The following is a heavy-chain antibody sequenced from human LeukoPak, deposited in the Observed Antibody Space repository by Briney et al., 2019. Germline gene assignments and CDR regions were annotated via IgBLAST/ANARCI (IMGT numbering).Heavy chain of an antibody. J-gene: IGHJ5*02. CDR1: GFTFSNAW. D-gene: IGHD4-11*01. CDR3: TTDPARSTVNWFDP. V-gene: IGHV3-15*01. CDR2: IKSKTDGGTT. Sequence: GGSLRLSCAASGFTFSNAWMSWVRQAPGKGLEWVGRIKSKTDGGTTDYAAPVKGRFTISKDDSKNTLYLQMSSLKTEDTAVYYCTTDPARSTVNWFDPWGQGTLVTVSS.